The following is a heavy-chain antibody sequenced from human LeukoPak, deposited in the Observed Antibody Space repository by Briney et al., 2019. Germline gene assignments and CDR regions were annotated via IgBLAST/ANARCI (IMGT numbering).Heavy chain of an antibody. V-gene: IGHV5-51*01. CDR1: GYSFTSYW. J-gene: IGHJ5*02. CDR2: IYPGDSDT. CDR3: ARPLLGYRYGYDAISWFDP. D-gene: IGHD5-18*01. Sequence: GESLKISCKGSGYSFTSYWIGWVRQMPGKGLEWMGIIYPGDSDTRYSPSFQGQVTISADKSISTAYLQWSSLKASDTAMYYCARPLLGYRYGYDAISWFDPWGQGTLVTVSS.